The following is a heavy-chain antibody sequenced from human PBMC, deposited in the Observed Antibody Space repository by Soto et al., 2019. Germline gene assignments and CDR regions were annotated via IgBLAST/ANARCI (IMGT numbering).Heavy chain of an antibody. J-gene: IGHJ1*01. V-gene: IGHV3-74*01. CDR1: GFTFSSYW. CDR2: ISNDGSST. Sequence: EVQLVESGGGLVQPGGSLRLSCVASGFTFSSYWMHWVRQAPGKGLVWVSSISNDGSSTNYADPVKGRFTISRDNAKNTVYLQMNSLRDEDTAVYYCARLPNKSPQNWGQGNLVIVSP. CDR3: ARLPNKSPQN.